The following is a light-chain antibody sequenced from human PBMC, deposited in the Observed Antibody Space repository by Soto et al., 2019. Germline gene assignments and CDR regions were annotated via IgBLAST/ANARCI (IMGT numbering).Light chain of an antibody. Sequence: EIVLTQSPGTLSLFPGERATLSCRATQSVNSDYLAWYQQKPGQAPRLLIYIASRRATGIPDRFSGSGSGTDLTLTINRLELEDFAVYYCKQYGTSPWTFAQGTKVKIK. J-gene: IGKJ1*01. V-gene: IGKV3-20*01. CDR1: QSVNSDY. CDR2: IAS. CDR3: KQYGTSPWT.